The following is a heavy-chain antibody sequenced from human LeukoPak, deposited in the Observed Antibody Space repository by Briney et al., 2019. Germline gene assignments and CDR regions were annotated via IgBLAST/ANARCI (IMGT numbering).Heavy chain of an antibody. J-gene: IGHJ5*02. D-gene: IGHD3-10*01. CDR2: IYYSGST. V-gene: IGHV4-39*07. CDR3: ARDRAPWFGKLLPYNWFDP. Sequence: SETLSLTCTVSGGSISSSSYYWGWIRQPPGKGLEWIGSIYYSGSTYYNPSLKSRVTISVDTSKNQFSLKLSSVTAADTAVYYCARDRAPWFGKLLPYNWFDPWGQGTLVTVSS. CDR1: GGSISSSSYY.